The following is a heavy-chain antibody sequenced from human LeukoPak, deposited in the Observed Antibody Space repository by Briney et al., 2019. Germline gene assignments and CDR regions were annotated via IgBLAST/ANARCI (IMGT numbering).Heavy chain of an antibody. Sequence: SETLSLTCAVYGGSFSGYYWSWIRQPPGKGLEWIGEINHSGSTNYNPSLESRVTISVDTSKNQFSLKLSSVTAADTAVYYCAREIEDYDILTGYYPGVFDCWGQGTRVTVSS. CDR1: GGSFSGYY. J-gene: IGHJ4*02. CDR2: INHSGST. D-gene: IGHD3-9*01. CDR3: AREIEDYDILTGYYPGVFDC. V-gene: IGHV4-34*01.